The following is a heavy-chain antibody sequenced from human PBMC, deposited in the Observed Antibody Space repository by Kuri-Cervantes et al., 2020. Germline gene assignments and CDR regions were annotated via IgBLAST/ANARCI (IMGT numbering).Heavy chain of an antibody. CDR2: ISYDGSNK. CDR1: GFKFSDYA. J-gene: IGHJ6*02. CDR3: ARDEAPVILGMDV. V-gene: IGHV3-30-3*01. D-gene: IGHD3-3*02. Sequence: GGSLRLSCAASGFKFSDYAMHWVRQAPGKGLEWVGFISYDGSNKYYADSVQGRFTISRDNSKNTLYLQMNSLRAEDTAVYYCARDEAPVILGMDVWGQGTTVTVSS.